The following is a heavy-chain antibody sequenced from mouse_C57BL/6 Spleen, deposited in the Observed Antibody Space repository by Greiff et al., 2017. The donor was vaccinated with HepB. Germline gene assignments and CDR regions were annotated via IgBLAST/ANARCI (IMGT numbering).Heavy chain of an antibody. D-gene: IGHD2-3*01. CDR1: GYTFTSYW. CDR3: ARSYDGYYPDY. CDR2: IDPSDSYT. V-gene: IGHV1-59*01. J-gene: IGHJ4*01. Sequence: QVQLQQPGAELVRPGTSVKLSCKASGYTFTSYWMHWVKQRPGQGLEWIGVIDPSDSYTNYNQKFKGKATLTVDTSSSTAYMQLSSLTSEDSAVYYCARSYDGYYPDYWGQGTSVTVSS.